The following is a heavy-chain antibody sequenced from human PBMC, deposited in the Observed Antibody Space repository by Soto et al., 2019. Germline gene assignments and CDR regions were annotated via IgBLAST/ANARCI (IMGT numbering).Heavy chain of an antibody. Sequence: EVQLVESGGGWVKPGGSLTLSCVASGFTFGDAWMNWVRQAGGKGLEWVGHVKTKSEGETTDYGAPVKGRFTIWRDDSTNTLYLQMNSLKSEDTGKYFCTTLGPSWGQGTQVTVSS. V-gene: IGHV3-15*07. J-gene: IGHJ5*02. CDR3: TTLGPS. CDR1: GFTFGDAW. CDR2: VKTKSEGETT.